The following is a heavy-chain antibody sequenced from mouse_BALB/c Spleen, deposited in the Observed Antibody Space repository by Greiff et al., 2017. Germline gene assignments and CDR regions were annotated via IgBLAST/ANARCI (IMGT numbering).Heavy chain of an antibody. D-gene: IGHD2-14*01. Sequence: EVNLVDSGGGLVQPGGSRKLSCAASGFTFSSFGMHWVRQAPEKGLEWVAYISSGSSTIYYADTVKGRFTISRDNPKNTLFLQMTSLRSEDTAMYYCARRVRQGEYYCDYWGQGTTLTVSS. CDR1: GFTFSSFG. CDR2: ISSGSSTI. CDR3: ARRVRQGEYYCDY. V-gene: IGHV5-17*02. J-gene: IGHJ2*01.